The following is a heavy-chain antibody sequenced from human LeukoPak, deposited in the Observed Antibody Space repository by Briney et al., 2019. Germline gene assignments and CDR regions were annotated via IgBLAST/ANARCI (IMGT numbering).Heavy chain of an antibody. J-gene: IGHJ4*02. D-gene: IGHD4-17*01. CDR1: GGSFSSYY. V-gene: IGHV4-59*12. Sequence: SETLSLTCAVYGGSFSSYYWSWIRQPPGKGLEWIGYIYYSGSTNYNPSLKSRVTISIDTSKNQFSLRLSSVTAADTAMYYCASSELTVTTYLDYWGQGTLVTVSS. CDR2: IYYSGST. CDR3: ASSELTVTTYLDY.